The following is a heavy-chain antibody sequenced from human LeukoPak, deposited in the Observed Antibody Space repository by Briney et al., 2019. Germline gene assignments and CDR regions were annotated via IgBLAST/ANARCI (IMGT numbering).Heavy chain of an antibody. D-gene: IGHD3-22*01. V-gene: IGHV4-31*03. J-gene: IGHJ4*02. Sequence: PSQTLSLTCTVSGGSISSGGYYWSWIRQHPGKGLEWIGYIYYSGSTYYNPSLKSRVTISVDTSKNQFSLKLSSVTAADTAVYYCARVTYYYDSSGYYSPTFDYWGQGILVTVSS. CDR1: GGSISSGGYY. CDR2: IYYSGST. CDR3: ARVTYYYDSSGYYSPTFDY.